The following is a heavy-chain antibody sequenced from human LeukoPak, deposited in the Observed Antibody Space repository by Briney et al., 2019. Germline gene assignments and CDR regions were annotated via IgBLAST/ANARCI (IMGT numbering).Heavy chain of an antibody. CDR3: AKVGIGYYYPFDY. J-gene: IGHJ4*02. Sequence: PGRSLRLSCAASGFSFSSNVMHWVRQAPGKGLEWVAQISHDGNDKYYAGSVKGRFTISRDNSKNTLFLQLDSLRAEDTAVYFCAKVGIGYYYPFDYWGQGTLVTVSS. V-gene: IGHV3-30*18. D-gene: IGHD3-22*01. CDR2: ISHDGNDK. CDR1: GFSFSSNV.